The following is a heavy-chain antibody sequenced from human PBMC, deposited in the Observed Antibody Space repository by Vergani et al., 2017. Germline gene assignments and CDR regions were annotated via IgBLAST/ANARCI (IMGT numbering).Heavy chain of an antibody. CDR2: ISSSSSTI. CDR3: ARGLIYYDSSGYGY. V-gene: IGHV3-21*01. CDR1: GFTFSSYS. Sequence: EVQLVESGGGLVKPGGSLRLSCAASGFTFSSYSMNWVRQAPGKGLEWVSSISSSSSTIYYADSVKGRFTISRDNAKNSLYLQMNSLRAEDTAVYYCARGLIYYDSSGYGYWGQGTLVTVSS. J-gene: IGHJ4*02. D-gene: IGHD3-22*01.